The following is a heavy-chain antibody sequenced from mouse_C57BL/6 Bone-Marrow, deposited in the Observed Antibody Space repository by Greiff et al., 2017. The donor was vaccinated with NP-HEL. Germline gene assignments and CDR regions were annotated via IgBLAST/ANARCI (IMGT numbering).Heavy chain of an antibody. J-gene: IGHJ1*03. CDR3: AGTTVPWYFDV. CDR1: GYSFTDYN. D-gene: IGHD1-1*01. CDR2: INPNYGTT. V-gene: IGHV1-39*01. Sequence: EVKLMESGPELVKPGASVKISCKASGYSFTDYNMNWVKQSNGKSLEWIGVINPNYGTTSYNQKFKGKATLTVDQSSSTAYMQLNSLTSEDSAVYYCAGTTVPWYFDVWGTGTTVTVSS.